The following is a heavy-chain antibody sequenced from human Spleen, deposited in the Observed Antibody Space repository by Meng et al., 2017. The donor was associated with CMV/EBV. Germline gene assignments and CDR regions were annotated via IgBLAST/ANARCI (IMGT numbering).Heavy chain of an antibody. J-gene: IGHJ4*02. Sequence: YTFTGYYIPWVRQAPGQGLAWMGWINPKSGGTNYAQRFQARVTMTRDTSINTAYMELRRLRSDDTAVYYCARGMYYYGLGNRPDFDYWGQGALVTVSS. CDR1: YTFTGYY. CDR3: ARGMYYYGLGNRPDFDY. D-gene: IGHD3-10*01. CDR2: INPKSGGT. V-gene: IGHV1-2*02.